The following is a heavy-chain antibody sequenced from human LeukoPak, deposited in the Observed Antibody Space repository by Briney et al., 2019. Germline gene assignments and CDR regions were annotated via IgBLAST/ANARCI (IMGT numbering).Heavy chain of an antibody. V-gene: IGHV3-30*04. CDR1: GYTFTGYY. CDR3: ARIQIVGATFPLSQNWFDP. CDR2: ISYDGSNK. J-gene: IGHJ5*02. D-gene: IGHD1-26*01. Sequence: SCKASGYTFTGYYMHWVRQAPGKGLEWVAVISYDGSNKYYADSVKGRFTISRDNSKNTLYLQMNSLRSDDTAVYYCARIQIVGATFPLSQNWFDPWGQGTLVTVSS.